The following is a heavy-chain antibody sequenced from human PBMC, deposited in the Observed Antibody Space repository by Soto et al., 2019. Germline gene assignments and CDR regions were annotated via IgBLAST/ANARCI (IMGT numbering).Heavy chain of an antibody. V-gene: IGHV3-30*18. J-gene: IGHJ3*02. CDR2: ISYDGSNK. D-gene: IGHD5-12*01. CDR3: AKKVDAAVDSYGAFDI. Sequence: HVQLVESGGGVVQPGRSLRLSCAASGFTISSYGMHWVRQAPGKGLEWVAVISYDGSNKYYADSVKGRFTISKDNSTMALYLQMSSLRANNTAVYYSAKKVDAAVDSYGAFDIWGRRTMVAVAS. CDR1: GFTISSYG.